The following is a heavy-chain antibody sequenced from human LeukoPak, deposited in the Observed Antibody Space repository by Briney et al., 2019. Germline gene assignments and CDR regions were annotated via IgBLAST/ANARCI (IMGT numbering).Heavy chain of an antibody. Sequence: GRSLRLSCAASGFTFSSYGMHWVRQAPGKGLEWVAVISYDGSNKYYADSVKGRFTISRDNSKNTLYLQMNSLRAEDTAVYYCAKYPEWIQLWLRGDAFDIWGQGTMVTVSS. CDR3: AKYPEWIQLWLRGDAFDI. J-gene: IGHJ3*02. CDR1: GFTFSSYG. D-gene: IGHD5-18*01. V-gene: IGHV3-30*18. CDR2: ISYDGSNK.